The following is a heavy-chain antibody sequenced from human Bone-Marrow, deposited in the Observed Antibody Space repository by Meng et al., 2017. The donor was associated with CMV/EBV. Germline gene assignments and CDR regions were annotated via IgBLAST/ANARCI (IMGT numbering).Heavy chain of an antibody. V-gene: IGHV4-59*12. J-gene: IGHJ4*02. D-gene: IGHD1-1*01. CDR2: IYYSGSI. Sequence: SETLSLTCTVSGGSISGYYWSWIRQPPGKGLEWIAYIYYSGSINYNPSLMSRVTMSLDTSKNQFSLRLSSVTAADTAVYYCARGSTGITPYWGQGTLVTVSS. CDR3: ARGSTGITPY. CDR1: GGSISGYY.